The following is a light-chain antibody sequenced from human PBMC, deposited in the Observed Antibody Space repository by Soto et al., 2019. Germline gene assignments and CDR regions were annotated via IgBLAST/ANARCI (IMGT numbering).Light chain of an antibody. V-gene: IGLV2-14*01. Sequence: LTQPASVSGSPGQSITISCAGTSSDVGGYNYVSWYQQHPGKAPKLTIYDVSNRPSGVSNRFSGSKSGNTASLTISGLQAEDEADYYCSSYTSSSTYVFGTGTKVTVL. CDR1: SSDVGGYNY. CDR2: DVS. J-gene: IGLJ1*01. CDR3: SSYTSSSTYV.